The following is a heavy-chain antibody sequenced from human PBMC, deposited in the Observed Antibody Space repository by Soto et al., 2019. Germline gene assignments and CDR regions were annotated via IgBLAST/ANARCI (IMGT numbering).Heavy chain of an antibody. CDR2: IYYSGST. V-gene: IGHV4-59*01. CDR1: GGSISSYY. CDR3: ARDEGVTTTRYYGMDV. Sequence: SETLSLTCTVSGGSISSYYWSWIRQPPGKGLEWIGYIYYSGSTNYNPSLKSRVTISVDTSKNQFSLKLSSVTAADTAVYYCARDEGVTTTRYYGMDVWGQGTTVTVSS. J-gene: IGHJ6*02. D-gene: IGHD3-3*01.